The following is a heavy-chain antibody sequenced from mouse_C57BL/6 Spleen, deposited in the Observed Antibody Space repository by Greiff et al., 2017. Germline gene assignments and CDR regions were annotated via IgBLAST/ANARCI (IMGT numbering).Heavy chain of an antibody. CDR1: GYTFTSYW. V-gene: IGHV1-69*01. D-gene: IGHD3-1*01. CDR3: ERSGGNYFDY. CDR2: IDPSDSYT. J-gene: IGHJ2*01. Sequence: VHVQQPGAELVMPGASVKLSCKASGYTFTSYWMHWVKQRPGQGLEWIGEIDPSDSYTNYNQKFKGKSTLTVDKSSSTASMQLSSLTSEDSAVDDCERSGGNYFDYWGQGTTLTVSS.